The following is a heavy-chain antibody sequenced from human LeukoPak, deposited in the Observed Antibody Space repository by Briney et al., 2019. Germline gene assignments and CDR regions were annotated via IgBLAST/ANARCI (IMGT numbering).Heavy chain of an antibody. V-gene: IGHV3-30*18. D-gene: IGHD1/OR15-1a*01. CDR2: ISYDGSNK. CDR1: GFTFSSYG. J-gene: IGHJ4*02. CDR3: AKDEHLSFQD. Sequence: GGSLRLSCAASGFTFSSYGMHWVRQAPGKGLEWVAVISYDGSNKYYADSVKGRFTISRDNSKNTLYLQMNSLRPDDTGIFYCAKDEHLSFQDWGQGTLVTVSS.